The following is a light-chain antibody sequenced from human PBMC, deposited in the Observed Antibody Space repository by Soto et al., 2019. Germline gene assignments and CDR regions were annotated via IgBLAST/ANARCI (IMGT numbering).Light chain of an antibody. V-gene: IGLV2-23*01. Sequence: QSVLTQPASVSGSPGQSITISCTGTSSDVGSYNLVSCYQQHPGKAPKLMIYEGSKRPSGVSNRFSGSKSGNTASLTISGLQAEDEADYYCCSYAGSSTPWDVVFGGGTKLTVL. CDR1: SSDVGSYNL. CDR2: EGS. J-gene: IGLJ2*01. CDR3: CSYAGSSTPWDVV.